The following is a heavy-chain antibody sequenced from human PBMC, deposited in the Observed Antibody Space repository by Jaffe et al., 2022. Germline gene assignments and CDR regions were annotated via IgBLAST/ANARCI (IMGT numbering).Heavy chain of an antibody. CDR2: ISGSGGST. J-gene: IGHJ3*02. D-gene: IGHD4-17*01. CDR3: AKTYDYGDPTQSTAFDI. CDR1: GFTFSNYG. Sequence: EVQVLESGGGLEQPGGSLRLSCAVSGFTFSNYGMNWVRQTPGKGLEWVSAISGSGGSTYYADSVKGRFTISRDNSKNTLYLQMNSLRAEDTAVYYCAKTYDYGDPTQSTAFDIWGQGTMVTVSS. V-gene: IGHV3-23*01.